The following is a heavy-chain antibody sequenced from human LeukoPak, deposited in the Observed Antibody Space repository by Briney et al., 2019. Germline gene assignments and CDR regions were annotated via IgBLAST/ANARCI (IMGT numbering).Heavy chain of an antibody. D-gene: IGHD2-2*01. CDR1: GGSFSGFYY. J-gene: IGHJ4*02. Sequence: SETLSLTCTVSGGSFSGFYYWGWIRPPPGKGLEWIGSIYSGGRIYYNPSLNSRVTISVDTSKNQFSLKLSSVTAADTAVYYCARERREQLLPPYTRLLTYFDYWGQGTLVTVSS. V-gene: IGHV4-39*07. CDR2: IYSGGRI. CDR3: ARERREQLLPPYTRLLTYFDY.